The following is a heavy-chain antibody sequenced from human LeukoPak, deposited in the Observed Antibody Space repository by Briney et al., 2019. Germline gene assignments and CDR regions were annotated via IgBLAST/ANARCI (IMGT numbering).Heavy chain of an antibody. CDR1: GYTFTGYY. Sequence: ASVKVSCKTSGYTFTGYYIHWVRQAPGQGLEWLGWIDPNSGGTNYAQKFQGRVTMTRDTSISTAYMELSRLTSADTAVYRCATPSSSSWYGFDPWGQGTLVTVSS. V-gene: IGHV1-2*02. D-gene: IGHD6-13*01. CDR3: ATPSSSSWYGFDP. CDR2: IDPNSGGT. J-gene: IGHJ5*02.